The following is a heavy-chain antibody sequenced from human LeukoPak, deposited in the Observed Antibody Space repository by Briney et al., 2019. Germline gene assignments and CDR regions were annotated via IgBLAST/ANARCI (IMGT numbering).Heavy chain of an antibody. CDR2: IRYDGSNK. CDR1: GFTFCCYG. Sequence: GGSLRLSCAASGFTFCCYGMHWVRQAPGKGMERVAVIRYDGSNKYYADSVNGRFTISRDNSKDKLYLLMNSLRAEDTAVYYCAKEGPNILDVFDIWGQGTMVTVSS. J-gene: IGHJ3*02. D-gene: IGHD2-21*01. V-gene: IGHV3-33*06. CDR3: AKEGPNILDVFDI.